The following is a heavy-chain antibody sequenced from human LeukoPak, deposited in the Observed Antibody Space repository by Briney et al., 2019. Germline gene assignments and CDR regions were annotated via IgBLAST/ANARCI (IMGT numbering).Heavy chain of an antibody. Sequence: SETLSLTCAVYGGSFSGYYWSWIRHPPGKGLEWIGEINHSGSTNYNPSLKSRVTISVDTSKNQFSLKLSSVTAADTAVYYCARLDYYGSGQPLDYWGQGTLVTVSS. CDR3: ARLDYYGSGQPLDY. CDR2: INHSGST. D-gene: IGHD3-10*01. J-gene: IGHJ4*02. CDR1: GGSFSGYY. V-gene: IGHV4-34*01.